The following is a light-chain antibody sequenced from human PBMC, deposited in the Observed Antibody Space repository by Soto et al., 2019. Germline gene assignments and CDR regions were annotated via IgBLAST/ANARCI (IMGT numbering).Light chain of an antibody. CDR1: QGVGGC. CDR3: QQTHSLPLS. V-gene: IGKV1-12*01. J-gene: IGKJ3*01. Sequence: IQMTQSPSSVSASVGDRVTMTCRASQGVGGCLAWYQQKPGKVPKLLIYATSSLHSGVPSRFIGSGSGTDFTLSISSLQPEDFATYYCQQTHSLPLSFGPGTKVDLK. CDR2: ATS.